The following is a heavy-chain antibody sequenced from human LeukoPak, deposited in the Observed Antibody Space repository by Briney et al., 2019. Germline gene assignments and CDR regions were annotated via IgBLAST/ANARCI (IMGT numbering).Heavy chain of an antibody. V-gene: IGHV4-39*07. CDR3: AGSDTAMVTVDY. CDR1: AGSFISSSHH. Sequence: SETLSLTCTVSAGSFISSSHHWGWIRQSPGTGLEWIGEINHSGSTNYNPSLKSRVTISVDTSKNQFSLKLSSVTAADTAVYYCAGSDTAMVTVDYWGQGTLVTVSS. J-gene: IGHJ4*02. D-gene: IGHD5-18*01. CDR2: INHSGST.